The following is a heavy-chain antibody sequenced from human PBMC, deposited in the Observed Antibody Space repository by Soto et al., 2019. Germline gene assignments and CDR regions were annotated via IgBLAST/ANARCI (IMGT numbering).Heavy chain of an antibody. J-gene: IGHJ5*02. CDR2: MDYSGDT. Sequence: TLSLTCSVSGVSITTSDYYWGWIRRPPGKGLEWIGTMDYSGDTNYNPSLNSRVTISADPSKNHFSLRLNSVTAADTAVYYCARRTPLYASESSRFDPWGQGALVTV. CDR3: ARRTPLYASESSRFDP. CDR1: GVSITTSDYY. V-gene: IGHV4-39*02. D-gene: IGHD3-10*01.